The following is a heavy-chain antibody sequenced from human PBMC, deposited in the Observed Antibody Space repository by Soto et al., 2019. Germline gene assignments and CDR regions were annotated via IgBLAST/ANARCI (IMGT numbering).Heavy chain of an antibody. CDR2: IHSDGSST. V-gene: IGHV3-74*01. J-gene: IGHJ3*01. CDR1: GFTFSYYW. CDR3: ARGDRGAFDL. D-gene: IGHD1-26*01. Sequence: EVQLLESGGGLVQPGESLRLSCAASGFTFSYYWMHWVRQAPGMGLVWVSRIHSDGSSTTYADSVKDRFTISRDNARNTLYLQMNSLRAEDTAVYYCARGDRGAFDLWGQGTVV.